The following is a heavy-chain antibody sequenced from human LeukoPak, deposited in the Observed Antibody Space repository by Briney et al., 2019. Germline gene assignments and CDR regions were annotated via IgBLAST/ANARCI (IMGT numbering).Heavy chain of an antibody. J-gene: IGHJ3*02. V-gene: IGHV4-59*01. D-gene: IGHD5-12*01. CDR1: GRSIRPFY. Sequence: PPETLSPTCTLSGRSIRPFYWNWIRQPPGPGLECIGYVYYSGSTRYNPSLKGRVSISVDTSKNQFSLQLTSVTAADTAMYYCARKNVDIALFDDLDIWGQGTMVTVSS. CDR2: VYYSGST. CDR3: ARKNVDIALFDDLDI.